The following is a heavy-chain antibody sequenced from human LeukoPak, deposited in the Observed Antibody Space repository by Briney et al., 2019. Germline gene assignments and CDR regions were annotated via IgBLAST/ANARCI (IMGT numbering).Heavy chain of an antibody. V-gene: IGHV3-23*01. CDR3: AKEESYYDFWSGYYTDNWFDP. J-gene: IGHJ5*02. Sequence: GGSLRLSCAASGYTFSSYAMSWVRQAPGKGLEWVSAISGSGGSTYYADSVKGRFTISRDNSKNTLYLQMNSLRAEDTAVYYCAKEESYYDFWSGYYTDNWFDPWGQGTLVTVSS. CDR1: GYTFSSYA. D-gene: IGHD3-3*01. CDR2: ISGSGGST.